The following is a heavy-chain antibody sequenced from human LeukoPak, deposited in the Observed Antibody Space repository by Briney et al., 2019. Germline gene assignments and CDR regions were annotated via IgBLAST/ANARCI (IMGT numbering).Heavy chain of an antibody. CDR3: TTVAVSAFDI. D-gene: IGHD2-21*01. CDR1: GFTFSNAW. Sequence: PGGSLRLSCAASGFTFSNAWMTWVRQAPGKGLEWVGRIRSKTDGGTSDYAAPVKGRFTISRDDSQNMLYLQMNSLKTEDTAVYYCTTVAVSAFDIWGQGTKVTVSS. J-gene: IGHJ3*02. V-gene: IGHV3-15*01. CDR2: IRSKTDGGTS.